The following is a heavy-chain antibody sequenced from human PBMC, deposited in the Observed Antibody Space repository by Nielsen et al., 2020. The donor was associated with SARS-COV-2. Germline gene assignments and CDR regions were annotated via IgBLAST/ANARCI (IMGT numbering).Heavy chain of an antibody. J-gene: IGHJ4*02. Sequence: ASVKVSCKASGYTFTSYGISWVRQAPGQGLEWMGWISAYNGNTNYAQKFQGRVTMTRDTSISTAYMELSRLRSDDTAVYYCARVSHYYDSSGYTYWGQGTLVTVSS. V-gene: IGHV1-18*01. D-gene: IGHD3-22*01. CDR2: ISAYNGNT. CDR3: ARVSHYYDSSGYTY. CDR1: GYTFTSYG.